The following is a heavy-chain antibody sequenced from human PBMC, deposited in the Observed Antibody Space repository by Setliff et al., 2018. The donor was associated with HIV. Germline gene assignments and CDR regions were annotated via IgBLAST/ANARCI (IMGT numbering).Heavy chain of an antibody. V-gene: IGHV3-66*02. CDR1: GFTVSSYY. Sequence: PGGSLRLSCAASGFTVSSYYMSWVRQAPGKGLEWVSTIYSDGNTYHADSVKGRFTLSRDNSENALFLQMNSLRPEDTAVYYCARLAHPRGLYDSSGLFDSWGQGTLVTVSS. CDR2: IYSDGNT. J-gene: IGHJ4*02. D-gene: IGHD3-22*01. CDR3: ARLAHPRGLYDSSGLFDS.